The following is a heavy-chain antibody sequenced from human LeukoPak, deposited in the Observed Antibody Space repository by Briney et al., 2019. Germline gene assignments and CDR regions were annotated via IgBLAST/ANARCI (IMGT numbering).Heavy chain of an antibody. Sequence: GESLKISCKGSGYSFTSYWIGWVRQMPGKGLEWMGIIYPGDSDTRYSPSFQGQVTISADKSISTAYLQWSSLKASDTAMYYCARRSITMVRGVISDYFDYWGQGTLVTVSS. V-gene: IGHV5-51*01. D-gene: IGHD3-10*01. CDR1: GYSFTSYW. CDR3: ARRSITMVRGVISDYFDY. J-gene: IGHJ4*02. CDR2: IYPGDSDT.